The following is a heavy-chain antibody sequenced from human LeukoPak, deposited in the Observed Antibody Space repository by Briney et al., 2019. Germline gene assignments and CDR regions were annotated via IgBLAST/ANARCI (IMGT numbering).Heavy chain of an antibody. CDR2: IKQDGSEK. D-gene: IGHD3-3*01. CDR1: GFTFSSYW. CDR3: AVLWSGYSWAFDI. J-gene: IGHJ3*02. Sequence: GGSLRLSCAASGFTFSSYWMSWVRQAPGKGLGWVANIKQDGSEKYYVDSVKGRFTISRDNAKNSLYLQMNSLRAEDTAVYYCAVLWSGYSWAFDIWGQGTMVTVSS. V-gene: IGHV3-7*01.